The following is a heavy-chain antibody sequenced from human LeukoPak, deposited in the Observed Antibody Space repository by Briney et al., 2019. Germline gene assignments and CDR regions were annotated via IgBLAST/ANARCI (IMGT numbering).Heavy chain of an antibody. D-gene: IGHD6-19*01. CDR1: GGSISSSSYY. V-gene: IGHV4-39*02. CDR3: AREALAGWFDP. Sequence: PSETLSLTCTVSGGSISSSSYYWGWIRQPPGKGLEWIGSIYYSGSTYYNPSLKSRVTISVDTSKTQFSLKLISVTAADTAVYYCAREALAGWFDPWAREPWSPSPQ. CDR2: IYYSGST. J-gene: IGHJ5*02.